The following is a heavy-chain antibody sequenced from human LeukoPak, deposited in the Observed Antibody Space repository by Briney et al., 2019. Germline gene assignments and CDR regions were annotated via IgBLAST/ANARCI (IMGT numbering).Heavy chain of an antibody. D-gene: IGHD2-15*01. CDR3: AKDWSCSA. V-gene: IGHV3-23*01. J-gene: IGHJ5*02. CDR1: GFTFSSYA. CDR2: MSDDGDA. Sequence: GGSLRLSCAASGFTFSSYAMTWVRQAPGKGLEWVSAMSDDGDAKYADSVKGRFTVSRDNSKNTLYLQMNSLRAEDTAAYYCAKDWSCSAWGQGTLVSVSS.